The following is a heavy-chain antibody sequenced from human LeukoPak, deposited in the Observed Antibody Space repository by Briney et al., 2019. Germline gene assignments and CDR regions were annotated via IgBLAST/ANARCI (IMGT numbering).Heavy chain of an antibody. J-gene: IGHJ4*02. CDR2: IYYSGST. CDR3: AREVYDSSGYYY. Sequence: PSETLSLTCTVSGGSISSSSYYWGWIRQPPQKGLEWIGNIYYSGSTYYNPSLKSRVTVSVDTSKNQFSLKLSSVTAADTAVYYCAREVYDSSGYYYWGQGTLVTVSS. V-gene: IGHV4-39*07. CDR1: GGSISSSSYY. D-gene: IGHD3-22*01.